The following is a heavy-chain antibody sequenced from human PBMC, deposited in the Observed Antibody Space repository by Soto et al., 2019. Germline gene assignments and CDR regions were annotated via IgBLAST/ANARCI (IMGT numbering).Heavy chain of an antibody. CDR2: ITYDGKQE. D-gene: IGHD3-16*01. J-gene: IGHJ6*03. CDR3: AREDREGSYDLLDV. Sequence: QVQMVESGGGVVQPGRSLRLSCGASKFAFRTYSMHGVRQAPGKGLEWVAVITYDGKQEHSADSVKGRFTISRDNSAQTLYLQISSLRPEDTAVYYCAREDREGSYDLLDVWGKGTTVTVSS. V-gene: IGHV3-30*03. CDR1: KFAFRTYS.